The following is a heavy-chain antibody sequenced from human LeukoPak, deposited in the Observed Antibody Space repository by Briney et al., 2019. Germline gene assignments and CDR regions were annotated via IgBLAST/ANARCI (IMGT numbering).Heavy chain of an antibody. V-gene: IGHV4-31*03. J-gene: IGHJ4*02. CDR2: IYYSGST. D-gene: IGHD6-6*01. Sequence: SETLSLTCTVSGGSISSGGYYWSWTRQHPGKGLEWIGYIYYSGSTYYNPSLKSRVTISVDTSKNQFSLKLSSVTAADTAVYYCARVSSSSGTHYFDYWGQGTLVTVSS. CDR3: ARVSSSSGTHYFDY. CDR1: GGSISSGGYY.